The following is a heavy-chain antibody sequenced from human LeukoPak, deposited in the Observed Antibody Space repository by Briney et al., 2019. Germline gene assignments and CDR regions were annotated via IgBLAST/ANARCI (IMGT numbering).Heavy chain of an antibody. CDR3: AREEVKSFDN. V-gene: IGHV3-7*03. Sequence: PGGSLRLSCAASGFTFRSYAMSWVRQAPGKGLEWVANIKGDGSETSYVTSVRGRFTISRDNAKNSLYLQMNNLRVEDTAVYYCAREEVKSFDNWGQGTLVTVSS. CDR1: GFTFRSYA. J-gene: IGHJ4*02. CDR2: IKGDGSET.